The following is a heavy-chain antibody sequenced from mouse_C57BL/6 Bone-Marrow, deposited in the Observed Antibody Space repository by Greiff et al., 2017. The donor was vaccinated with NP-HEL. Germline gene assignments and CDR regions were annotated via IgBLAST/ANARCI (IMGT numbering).Heavy chain of an antibody. Sequence: QVQLQQSGPGLVQPSQSLSITCTVSGFSLTSYGVHWVRQSPGKGLEWLGVIWSGGSTDYNAAFISRLSISKDNSKSQVFFKMNSLQADDTAIYYCARITTVVAHYWYFDVWGTGTTVTVSS. CDR1: GFSLTSYG. CDR3: ARITTVVAHYWYFDV. D-gene: IGHD1-1*01. CDR2: IWSGGST. J-gene: IGHJ1*03. V-gene: IGHV2-2*01.